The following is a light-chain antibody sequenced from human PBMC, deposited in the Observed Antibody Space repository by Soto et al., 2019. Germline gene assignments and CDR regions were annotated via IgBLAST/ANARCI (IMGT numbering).Light chain of an antibody. J-gene: IGLJ2*01. CDR2: STS. CDR1: AGAVTSAYY. CDR3: LLYYGGAQVL. V-gene: IGLV7-43*01. Sequence: QTVVTQEPSLTVSPGGTVTLICASSAGAVTSAYYTNWLQQKPGQAPRALIYSTSEKHSWTPARFSGSLLGGKAALTLSAAQPEDEAQYYCLLYYGGAQVLFGGGTKLTVL.